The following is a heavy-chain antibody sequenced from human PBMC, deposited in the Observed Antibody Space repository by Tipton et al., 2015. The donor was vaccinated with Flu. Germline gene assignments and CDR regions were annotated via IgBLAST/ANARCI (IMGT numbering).Heavy chain of an antibody. CDR3: ARLSFYDVDLKNFYFED. CDR1: GGSVNTYF. J-gene: IGHJ4*02. CDR2: ISYSGST. Sequence: TLSLTCTVSGGSVNTYFWSWIRQPPGKGLEWIGSISYSGSTYYNPSLKSRVVISVDTSKNQFSLKLTSVTAADTAIYYCARLSFYDVDLKNFYFEDWGQGTLVTVSS. V-gene: IGHV4-59*05. D-gene: IGHD3-10*02.